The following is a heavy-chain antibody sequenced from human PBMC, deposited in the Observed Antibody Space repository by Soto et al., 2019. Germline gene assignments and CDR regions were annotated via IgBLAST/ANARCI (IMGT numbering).Heavy chain of an antibody. D-gene: IGHD5-18*01. J-gene: IGHJ6*02. CDR2: IYTSGST. CDR3: ARDHSEAMAVSRYYYGMDV. CDR1: GGSISSYY. V-gene: IGHV4-4*07. Sequence: PSETLSLTCTVSGGSISSYYWSWIRQPAGKGLEWIGRIYTSGSTNYNPSLKSRVTMSVDTSKNQFSLKLSSVTAADTAVYYCARDHSEAMAVSRYYYGMDVWGQGTTVTVS.